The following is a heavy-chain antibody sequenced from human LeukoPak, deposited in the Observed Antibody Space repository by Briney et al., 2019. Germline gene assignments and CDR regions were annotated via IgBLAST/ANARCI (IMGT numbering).Heavy chain of an antibody. CDR2: IKGDGTEK. CDR3: AGGGYVAS. Sequence: GGSLRLSCAASGFLFSSYWMNWVRQAPGKGLEWVANIKGDGTEKNYVDSVKGRFTISRDNAKNSLYLQITSLRAEDTAVYYCAGGGYVASWGQGTLVTVSS. J-gene: IGHJ4*03. CDR1: GFLFSSYW. D-gene: IGHD3-10*01. V-gene: IGHV3-7*01.